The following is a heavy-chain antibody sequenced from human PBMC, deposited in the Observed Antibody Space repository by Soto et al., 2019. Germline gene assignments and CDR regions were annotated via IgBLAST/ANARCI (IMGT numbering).Heavy chain of an antibody. CDR3: AKDSRFKESGSYWGPNFDY. V-gene: IGHV3-30*18. Sequence: PGGSLRLSCAASGFTFSSYGMHWVRRAPGKGLEWVAVISYDGSNKYYADSVKGRFTISRDNSKNTLYLQMNSLRAEDTAVYYCAKDSRFKESGSYWGPNFDYWGQGTLVTVSS. J-gene: IGHJ4*02. D-gene: IGHD1-26*01. CDR1: GFTFSSYG. CDR2: ISYDGSNK.